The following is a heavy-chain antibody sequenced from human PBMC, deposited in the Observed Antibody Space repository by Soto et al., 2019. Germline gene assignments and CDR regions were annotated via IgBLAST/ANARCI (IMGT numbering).Heavy chain of an antibody. D-gene: IGHD6-13*01. CDR3: ASSGYSSSPDAFDI. CDR2: ISAYNGNT. Sequence: ASVKVSCKASGYTFTSYGISWVRQAPGQGLEWMGWISAYNGNTNYAQKLQGRVTMTTDTSTSNAYMELRSLRSDDTAVYYCASSGYSSSPDAFDIWGQGTMVTVSS. V-gene: IGHV1-18*01. J-gene: IGHJ3*02. CDR1: GYTFTSYG.